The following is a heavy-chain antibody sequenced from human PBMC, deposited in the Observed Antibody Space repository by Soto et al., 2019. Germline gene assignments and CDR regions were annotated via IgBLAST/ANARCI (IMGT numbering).Heavy chain of an antibody. V-gene: IGHV4-59*08. CDR3: ARHDLVRGVSSIDAFDI. J-gene: IGHJ3*02. CDR2: IYYTGST. CDR1: SGSISTYY. Sequence: SETLSLTCTVSSGSISTYYWSWIRQPPGKGLEWIGYIYYTGSTNYNPSLKTRVAISMDTSKNQFSLNLSSVTAADTAVYYCARHDLVRGVSSIDAFDIWGQGTMVTVSS. D-gene: IGHD3-10*01.